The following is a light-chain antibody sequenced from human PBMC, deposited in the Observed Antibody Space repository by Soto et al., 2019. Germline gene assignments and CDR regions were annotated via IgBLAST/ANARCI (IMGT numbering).Light chain of an antibody. CDR1: RVGSTW. CDR3: QQAASFPIT. Sequence: RMNQSAAAVCAPVGDRVTITCRGRRVGSTWLAWYQQKPGKAPSLLIYTASSRQSGVPARFSGSGSGTDFTLTINGLQPEDFAAYYCQQAASFPITFGQGT. J-gene: IGKJ5*01. V-gene: IGKV1-12*01. CDR2: TAS.